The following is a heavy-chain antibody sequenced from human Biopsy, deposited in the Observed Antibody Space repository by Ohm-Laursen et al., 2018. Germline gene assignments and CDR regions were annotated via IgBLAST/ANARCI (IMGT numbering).Heavy chain of an antibody. CDR3: ARGEVTFGELIVSLDS. Sequence: ASVKVSCKTSGYNFISYSINWVRQAPGQGLEWMGWIRPLNGDTKYGQKFQDRVTMTTDTSKSTVYMELTSLRSDDTAVYYCARGEVTFGELIVSLDSWGQGTLVTVSS. J-gene: IGHJ4*02. CDR1: GYNFISYS. V-gene: IGHV1-18*01. D-gene: IGHD3-16*02. CDR2: IRPLNGDT.